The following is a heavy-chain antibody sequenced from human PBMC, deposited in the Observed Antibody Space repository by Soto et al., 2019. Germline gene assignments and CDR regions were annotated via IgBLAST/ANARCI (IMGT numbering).Heavy chain of an antibody. Sequence: QVQLVESGGGVAQPGRSLRLSCAASGFTFSSYGMHWVRQAPGKGLEWVAVIWYDGSNKYYADSVKGRFTISRDNSKNTLYLQMNSLRAEDTAVYYCARDYGDYVAVDYWGQGTLVTVSS. J-gene: IGHJ4*02. CDR2: IWYDGSNK. V-gene: IGHV3-33*01. CDR3: ARDYGDYVAVDY. CDR1: GFTFSSYG. D-gene: IGHD4-17*01.